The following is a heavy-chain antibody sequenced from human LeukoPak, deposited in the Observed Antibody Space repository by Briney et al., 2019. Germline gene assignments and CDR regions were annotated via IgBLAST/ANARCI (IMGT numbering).Heavy chain of an antibody. CDR3: ARDYCSSTSCNTLDI. CDR1: GGSVSSGSYY. D-gene: IGHD2-2*01. Sequence: SETLSLTCTVSGGSVSSGSYYWSWIRQPPGKGLEWIGYIYYSGSTNYNPSLKSRVTISVDTSKNQFSLKLSSVTAADTAVYYCARDYCSSTSCNTLDIWGQGAMVTVSS. J-gene: IGHJ3*02. CDR2: IYYSGST. V-gene: IGHV4-61*01.